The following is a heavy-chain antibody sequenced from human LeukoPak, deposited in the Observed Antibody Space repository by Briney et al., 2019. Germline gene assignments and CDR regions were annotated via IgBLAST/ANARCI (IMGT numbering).Heavy chain of an antibody. CDR3: TRLGRYYFDY. Sequence: GGSPRLSCAASGFTFSGSAMHWVRKASGKGLEWVGHIRSKDNNYATAYAASVKGRFTVSRDDSNNTAYLQMNSLKTEDTAVYYCTRLGRYYFDYWGQGTLVTVSS. J-gene: IGHJ4*02. CDR2: IRSKDNNYAT. V-gene: IGHV3-73*01. CDR1: GFTFSGSA.